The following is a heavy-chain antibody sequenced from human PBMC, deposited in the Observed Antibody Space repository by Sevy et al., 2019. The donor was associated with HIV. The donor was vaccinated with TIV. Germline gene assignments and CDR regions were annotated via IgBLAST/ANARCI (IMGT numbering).Heavy chain of an antibody. CDR3: ARPRSERYRYFDF. J-gene: IGHJ4*02. D-gene: IGHD1-26*01. Sequence: GGSLRLSCAASGFTFSDYYMHWIRQAPGKGLEWVSYISSSGNTIYYADSVKGRFTISRDNAKSSLYLQMLSLRAEDTAAYYCARPRSERYRYFDFWGQGTPVTVSS. CDR1: GFTFSDYY. CDR2: ISSSGNTI. V-gene: IGHV3-11*04.